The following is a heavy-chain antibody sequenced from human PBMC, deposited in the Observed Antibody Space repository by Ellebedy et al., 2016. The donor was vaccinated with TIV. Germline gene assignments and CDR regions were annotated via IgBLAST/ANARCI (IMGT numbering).Heavy chain of an antibody. J-gene: IGHJ4*02. D-gene: IGHD6-19*01. Sequence: GGSLRLSCSASGFTFSNYAMNWVRQALGTGLEYVSAISTNGVSTYYSDSVKGRFTISRDDSKNTLYLQMNSLKTEDTAVYYCTTDYSSGWYGFDYWGQGTLVTVSS. V-gene: IGHV3-64*04. CDR1: GFTFSNYA. CDR3: TTDYSSGWYGFDY. CDR2: ISTNGVST.